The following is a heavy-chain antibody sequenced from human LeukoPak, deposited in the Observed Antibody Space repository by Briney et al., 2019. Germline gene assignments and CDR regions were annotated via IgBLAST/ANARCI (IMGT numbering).Heavy chain of an antibody. J-gene: IGHJ4*02. CDR1: GFTFSSYW. V-gene: IGHV3-7*01. CDR3: ARGSIAARRGGYYFDY. D-gene: IGHD6-6*01. Sequence: GGSLRLSCAASGFTFSSYWMSWVRQAPGKGLEWVANIKQDGSEKYYVDSVKGRFTISRDNAKNSLYLQMNSLRAEDTAVYYCARGSIAARRGGYYFDYWGQGTLVTVSS. CDR2: IKQDGSEK.